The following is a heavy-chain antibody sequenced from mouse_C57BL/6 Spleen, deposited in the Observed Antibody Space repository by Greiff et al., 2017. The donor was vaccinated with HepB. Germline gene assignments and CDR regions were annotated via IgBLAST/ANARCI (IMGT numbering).Heavy chain of an antibody. Sequence: VQLQESGAELARPGASVKLSCKASGYTFTSYGISWVKQRTGQGLEWIGEIYPRSGNTYYNEKFKGKATLTADKSSSTAYMVLRSQTYEDSAFYFCSRKGLSNYAMDYWGQGTSVTVSS. CDR1: GYTFTSYG. D-gene: IGHD2-2*01. CDR2: IYPRSGNT. CDR3: SRKGLSNYAMDY. V-gene: IGHV1-81*01. J-gene: IGHJ4*01.